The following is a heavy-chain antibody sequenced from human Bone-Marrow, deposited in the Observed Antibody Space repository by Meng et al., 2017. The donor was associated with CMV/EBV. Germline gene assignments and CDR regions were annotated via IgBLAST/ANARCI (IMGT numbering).Heavy chain of an antibody. D-gene: IGHD3-3*01. CDR1: GGSFSGYY. CDR3: LVEWLLSQY. V-gene: IGHV4-34*01. CDR2: IYYSGST. Sequence: GSLRLSCAVYGGSFSGYYWSWIRQPPGKGLEWIGSIYYSGSTYYNPSLKSRVTISVDTSKNQFSLKLSSVTAADTAVYYCLVEWLLSQYWGQGTLVTVSS. J-gene: IGHJ4*02.